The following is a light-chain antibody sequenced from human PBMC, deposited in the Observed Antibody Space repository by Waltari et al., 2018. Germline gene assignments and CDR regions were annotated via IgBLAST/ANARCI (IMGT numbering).Light chain of an antibody. CDR2: GVS. J-gene: IGLJ3*02. CDR3: LSYTTSDTWV. Sequence: QSALTQIPSVSGSPGQSVTISCTGTSSDIGHFHRVSWYQKAPGTAPKLLIYGVSTRPSGAPDRFAGSKSGNTASLTISGLQADDEADYYCLSYTTSDTWVFGGGTKVTVL. V-gene: IGLV2-18*02. CDR1: SSDIGHFHR.